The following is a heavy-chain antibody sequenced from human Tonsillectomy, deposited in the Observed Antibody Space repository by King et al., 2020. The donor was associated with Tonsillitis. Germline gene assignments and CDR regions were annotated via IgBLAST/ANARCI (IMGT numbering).Heavy chain of an antibody. Sequence: VQLVESGAEVKKPGESLTISCTGSGYNFTSYWIGWVRQMPGKGLEWMGIVYPDDSDTRYSPSFQGQVTISADKSISTAYLQWSSLKASDTAIYYCARLGISHPGYFHHWGQGTLVTVSS. CDR2: VYPDDSDT. D-gene: IGHD2-21*01. CDR3: ARLGISHPGYFHH. J-gene: IGHJ1*01. CDR1: GYNFTSYW. V-gene: IGHV5-51*03.